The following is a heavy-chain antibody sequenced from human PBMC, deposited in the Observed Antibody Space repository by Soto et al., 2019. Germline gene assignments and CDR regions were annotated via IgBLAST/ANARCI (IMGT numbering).Heavy chain of an antibody. CDR1: GGTFSRYT. Sequence: SVKVSCKASGGTFSRYTISWVRQAPGQGLEWMGRIIPILAITNYAQEFQGRVTITVDKSTSTVYMELSSLTSKDTAVYYCARGSWDSSSESYFDYWGQGTLVTVSS. V-gene: IGHV1-69*02. D-gene: IGHD6-6*01. CDR2: IIPILAIT. J-gene: IGHJ4*01. CDR3: ARGSWDSSSESYFDY.